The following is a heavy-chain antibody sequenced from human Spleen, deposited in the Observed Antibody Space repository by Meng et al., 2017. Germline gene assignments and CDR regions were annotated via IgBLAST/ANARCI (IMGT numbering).Heavy chain of an antibody. CDR3: ARGAFKYGAYYYYGMDV. Sequence: SCKASGYTFDDYAMHWVRHAPGKGLEWVSGISWNIGSIGYAGSVKGRFTISRDNAKNSLYLQMNSLRAEDTALYYCARGAFKYGAYYYYGMDVWGQGTTVTVSS. J-gene: IGHJ6*02. D-gene: IGHD4/OR15-4a*01. V-gene: IGHV3-9*01. CDR2: ISWNIGSI. CDR1: GYTFDDYA.